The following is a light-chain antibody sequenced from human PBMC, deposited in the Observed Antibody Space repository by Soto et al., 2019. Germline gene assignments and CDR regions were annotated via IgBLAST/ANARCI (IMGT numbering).Light chain of an antibody. Sequence: DIQMTQSPSSLSASVGDRVTITCRASQSIRNYLNWYQQKPQKAPKLLIYTASRLQSGVPSRFSGSGSGTDFTLTITNLQPEDFATYYCQQSFITPPITFGQGTRLENK. CDR2: TAS. J-gene: IGKJ5*01. CDR3: QQSFITPPIT. V-gene: IGKV1-39*01. CDR1: QSIRNY.